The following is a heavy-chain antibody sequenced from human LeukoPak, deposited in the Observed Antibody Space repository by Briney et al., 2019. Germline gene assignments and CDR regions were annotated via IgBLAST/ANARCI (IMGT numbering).Heavy chain of an antibody. CDR2: IHNSGST. CDR3: ANSYDGKIVPFDN. CDR1: DGSISNSF. D-gene: IGHD4-23*01. Sequence: SETLSLTCTVPDGSISNSFWNWVRQPPGKGLEWIAYIHNSGSTNYNAAFKSRVTLSVDMSKSQFSLRLNSVTASDTAVYYCANSYDGKIVPFDNWGQGTLVTVSS. J-gene: IGHJ4*02. V-gene: IGHV4-4*09.